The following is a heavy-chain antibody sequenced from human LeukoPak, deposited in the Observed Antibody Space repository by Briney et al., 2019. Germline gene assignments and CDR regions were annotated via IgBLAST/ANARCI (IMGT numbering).Heavy chain of an antibody. CDR3: AKHLGRNKLFGVDSDY. V-gene: IGHV3-43*01. CDR1: GFTFEDYT. CDR2: MSWEGGST. J-gene: IGHJ4*02. Sequence: GTLRLSCAASGFTFEDYTMHWVRQAPGKGLEWVSLMSWEGGSTFYADSVKGRFTISRDNTKNALYLQMNSLTTEDTALYYCAKHLGRNKLFGVDSDYWGQGTLVT. D-gene: IGHD3-3*01.